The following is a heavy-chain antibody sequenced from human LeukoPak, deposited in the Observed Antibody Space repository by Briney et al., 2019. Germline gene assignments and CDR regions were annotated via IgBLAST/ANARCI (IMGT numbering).Heavy chain of an antibody. CDR2: ISGSGGST. J-gene: IGHJ4*02. CDR3: AKDPGSYDFWSGYYTRLKSEELDY. Sequence: PGGSLRLSCAASGFTFSSYAMSWVRQAPGKGLEWVSAISGSGGSTYYADSVKGRFTISRDNSNNTLYLQMNSLRAEDTAVYYCAKDPGSYDFWSGYYTRLKSEELDYWGQGTLVTVSS. V-gene: IGHV3-23*01. CDR1: GFTFSSYA. D-gene: IGHD3-3*01.